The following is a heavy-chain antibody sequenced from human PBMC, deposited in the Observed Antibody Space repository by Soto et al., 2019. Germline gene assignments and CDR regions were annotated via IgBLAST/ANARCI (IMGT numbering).Heavy chain of an antibody. CDR3: AVARVFTYYDILTGYYRENYMDV. CDR2: MNPNSGNT. D-gene: IGHD3-9*01. V-gene: IGHV1-8*01. J-gene: IGHJ6*03. CDR1: GYTFTIYD. Sequence: SVKVSCKASGYTFTIYDINWVRQATGQGLEWMGWMNPNSGNTGYAQKFQGRVTMTRNTSISTAYMELSSLRSEDTAVYYCAVARVFTYYDILTGYYRENYMDVWGKGTTVTVSS.